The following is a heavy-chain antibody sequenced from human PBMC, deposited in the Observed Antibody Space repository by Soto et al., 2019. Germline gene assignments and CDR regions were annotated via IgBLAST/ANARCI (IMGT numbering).Heavy chain of an antibody. J-gene: IGHJ6*02. Sequence: EVQLAESGGGWVQPGGSLRLACAASGFSFGSYGMSWVRQAPGKGLEWVANITQDGSEKYYVDSVKGRFTISRDNAKNSLYLQLNRLRAEDTAVYYCAREREYAGSWSPYYYAMDVWGQGTTVIVSS. CDR1: GFSFGSYG. CDR3: AREREYAGSWSPYYYAMDV. V-gene: IGHV3-7*01. D-gene: IGHD6-13*01. CDR2: ITQDGSEK.